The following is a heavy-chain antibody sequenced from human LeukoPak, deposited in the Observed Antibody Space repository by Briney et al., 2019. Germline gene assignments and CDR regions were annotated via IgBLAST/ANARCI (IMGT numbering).Heavy chain of an antibody. D-gene: IGHD1-26*01. CDR1: GFTLSSYA. CDR3: ARRRDSGSLQHFDY. J-gene: IGHJ4*02. V-gene: IGHV3-48*04. CDR2: IISSGTTI. Sequence: GGSLRLSCAASGFTLSSYAMSWVREAPGKGLEWVSYIISSGTTIYYADSVKGRFTISRDNAKNSLYLQMNSMRAEDTAVYYCARRRDSGSLQHFDYWGQGTLVTVSS.